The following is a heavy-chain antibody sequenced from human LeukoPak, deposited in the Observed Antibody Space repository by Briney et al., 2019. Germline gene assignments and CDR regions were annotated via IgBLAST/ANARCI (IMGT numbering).Heavy chain of an antibody. Sequence: SETLSLTCAVYGGSFSGYYWSWIRQPPGKGLEWIGEINHSGSTSYNPSLKSRVTISVDTSKNQFSLKLSSVTAADTAVYYCARGRFNYDFWSGYLNWFDPWGQGTLVTVSS. CDR3: ARGRFNYDFWSGYLNWFDP. CDR2: INHSGST. J-gene: IGHJ5*02. D-gene: IGHD3-3*01. CDR1: GGSFSGYY. V-gene: IGHV4-34*01.